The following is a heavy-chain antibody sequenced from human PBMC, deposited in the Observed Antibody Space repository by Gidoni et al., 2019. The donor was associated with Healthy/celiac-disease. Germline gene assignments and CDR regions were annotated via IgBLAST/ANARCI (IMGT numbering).Heavy chain of an antibody. J-gene: IGHJ4*02. D-gene: IGHD6-19*01. CDR3: ATSYRWLVQGAAGY. CDR1: GYTLPELS. V-gene: IGHV1-24*01. Sequence: QVQLVQSGAEVKKPGASVKVPCKVSGYTLPELSMPWVRQAPGKGLEWMGGFDPEDGETIYAQKCQGRVTMTEDTSTDTAYMELSSLRSEDTAVYYCATSYRWLVQGAAGYWGQGTLVTVSS. CDR2: FDPEDGET.